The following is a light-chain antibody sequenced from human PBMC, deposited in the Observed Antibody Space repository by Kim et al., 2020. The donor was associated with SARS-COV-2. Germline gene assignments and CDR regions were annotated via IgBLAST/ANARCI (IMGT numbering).Light chain of an antibody. CDR2: YDS. Sequence: PGKAARITCGGNNIGSKSVPWYQQKPGQAPVLVIYYDSDRPSGIPERFSGSNSGNTATLTISRVEAGDEADYYCQVWDSSSDHVVFGGGTQLTVL. CDR1: NIGSKS. V-gene: IGLV3-21*04. CDR3: QVWDSSSDHVV. J-gene: IGLJ2*01.